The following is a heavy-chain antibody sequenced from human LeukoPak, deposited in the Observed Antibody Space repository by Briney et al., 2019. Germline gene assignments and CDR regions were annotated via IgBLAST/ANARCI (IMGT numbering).Heavy chain of an antibody. D-gene: IGHD1-7*01. CDR1: GYTFTGYY. J-gene: IGHJ5*02. V-gene: IGHV1-2*02. Sequence: ASVKVSCKASGYTFTGYYMHWVRQAPGQGLEWMGWINPNSGGTNYAQKFQGRVTMTRDTSISTAYMELSRLRSDDTAVYYCARYNLNYDWFDPWGQGTLVTVSS. CDR3: ARYNLNYDWFDP. CDR2: INPNSGGT.